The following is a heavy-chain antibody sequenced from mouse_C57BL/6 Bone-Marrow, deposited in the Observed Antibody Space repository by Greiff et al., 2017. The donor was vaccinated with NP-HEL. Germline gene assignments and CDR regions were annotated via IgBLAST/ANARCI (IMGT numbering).Heavy chain of an antibody. V-gene: IGHV1-47*01. CDR3: ARGDYGSPYAMDY. CDR1: GYTFTTYP. Sequence: VQLQQSGAELVKPGASVKMSCKASGYTFTTYPIEWMKQNHGKSLEWIGNFHPYNDDTKYNEKFKGKATLTVEKSSSTVYLGLSRLTSDDSAVYYCARGDYGSPYAMDYWGQGTSVTVSS. D-gene: IGHD1-1*01. CDR2: FHPYNDDT. J-gene: IGHJ4*01.